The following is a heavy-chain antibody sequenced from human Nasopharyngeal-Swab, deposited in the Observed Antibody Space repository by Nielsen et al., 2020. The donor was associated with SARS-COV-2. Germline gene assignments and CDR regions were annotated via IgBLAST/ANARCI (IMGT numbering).Heavy chain of an antibody. CDR1: GYTFTSYA. CDR2: INTNIGNP. Sequence: ASVKVSCKASGYTFTSYAMNWVRQAPGQGLEWMGWINTNIGNPTYAQGFTGRFVFSLDTSVSTAYLQISSLKAEDTAVYYCAREGFERWLQWQGLSRHPSAGFDYWGQGTLVTVSS. J-gene: IGHJ4*02. V-gene: IGHV7-4-1*02. CDR3: AREGFERWLQWQGLSRHPSAGFDY. D-gene: IGHD5-24*01.